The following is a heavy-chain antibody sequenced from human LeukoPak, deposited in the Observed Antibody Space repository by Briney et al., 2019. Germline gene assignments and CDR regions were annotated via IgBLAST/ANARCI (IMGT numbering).Heavy chain of an antibody. V-gene: IGHV3-53*01. CDR2: IYRGGGT. CDR1: GFTVSSNY. J-gene: IGHJ4*02. CDR3: ARDHYDGSTYYHDY. D-gene: IGHD3-22*01. Sequence: PGGSLRLSCAASGFTVSSNYMSWVRQASGKGLEWVSVIYRGGGTYYADSVKGRFTISRDNSKNTLYLQMNSLRAEDTAVYYCARDHYDGSTYYHDYWGQGALVTVSS.